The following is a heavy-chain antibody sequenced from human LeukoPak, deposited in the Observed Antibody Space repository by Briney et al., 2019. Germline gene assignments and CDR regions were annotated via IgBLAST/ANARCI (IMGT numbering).Heavy chain of an antibody. V-gene: IGHV4-59*08. D-gene: IGHD4-17*01. CDR2: IYYSGST. J-gene: IGHJ4*02. CDR3: ARHGGDYEGVDDY. CDR1: GGSISSYY. Sequence: SETLSLTCTVSGGSISSYYWNWIRQPPGKGLEWIGYIYYSGSTNYNPSLKSRVTISVDTSKNQFSLKLSSVTAADTAVYYCARHGGDYEGVDDYWGQGTLVTVSS.